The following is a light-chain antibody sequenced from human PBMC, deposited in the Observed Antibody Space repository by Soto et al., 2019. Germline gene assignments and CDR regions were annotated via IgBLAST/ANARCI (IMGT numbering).Light chain of an antibody. CDR2: ATD. CDR3: QQSYNTPQT. Sequence: DIQMTQSPSSLSASVGDRVTITCRASQTITNYSNWYQQQSGKAPKLLIYATDTLQSGVPSRFSGSGSGTDYTLTISSLQPEDFATYYCQQSYNTPQTFGQGTKVDLK. J-gene: IGKJ1*01. V-gene: IGKV1-39*01. CDR1: QTITNY.